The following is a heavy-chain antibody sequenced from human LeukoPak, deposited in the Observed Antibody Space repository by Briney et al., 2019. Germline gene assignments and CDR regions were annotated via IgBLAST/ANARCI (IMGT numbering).Heavy chain of an antibody. J-gene: IGHJ4*02. CDR1: GFTFSSYA. D-gene: IGHD1-26*01. V-gene: IGHV3-30*01. CDR3: ATIVGASVDDY. CDR2: ISYDGSNK. Sequence: GRSLRLSCAASGFTFSSYAMHWVRQAPGKGLEWVAVISYDGSNKYYADSVRGRFTISRDNSKNMLYLQMNSLRAEDTAVYYCATIVGASVDDYWGQGTLVTVSS.